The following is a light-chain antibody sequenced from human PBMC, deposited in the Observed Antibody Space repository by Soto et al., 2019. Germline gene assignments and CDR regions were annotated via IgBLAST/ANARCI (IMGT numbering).Light chain of an antibody. V-gene: IGLV2-14*01. CDR2: DVS. CDR3: SSYTTSTTLGV. CDR1: SSDVGTYNH. J-gene: IGLJ1*01. Sequence: QSALNQPASVSGSPGQSITISCTGTSSDVGTYNHVSWYQQHPGKAPKLMIYDVSNRPSGVSNRFSGSKSGNTASLTISGLQAEDEADYYCSSYTTSTTLGVFGTGTKLTV.